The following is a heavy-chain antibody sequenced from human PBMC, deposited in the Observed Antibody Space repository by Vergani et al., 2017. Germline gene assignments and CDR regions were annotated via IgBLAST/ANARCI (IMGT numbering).Heavy chain of an antibody. J-gene: IGHJ3*02. CDR1: GFTFDDYA. CDR2: ISWNSGSI. CDR3: AKEGVGSGTQWGDAFDI. V-gene: IGHV3-9*01. Sequence: EVQLVESGGGLVQPGRSLRLSCAASGFTFDDYAMHWVRQAPGKGLEWVSGISWNSGSIGYADSVKGRFTISRDNAKNSLYLQMNSLRAEDTALYYCAKEGVGSGTQWGDAFDIWGQGTMVTVSS. D-gene: IGHD3-10*01.